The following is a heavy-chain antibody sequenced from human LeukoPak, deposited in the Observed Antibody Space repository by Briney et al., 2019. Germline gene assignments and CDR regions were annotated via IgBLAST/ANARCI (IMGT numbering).Heavy chain of an antibody. V-gene: IGHV4-39*07. CDR1: GGSISSSSYY. D-gene: IGHD3-22*01. CDR3: ASPELSDYYDSSGSLAFDY. Sequence: SEILSLTCTVSGGSISSSSYYWGWIRQPPGKGLEWIGSIYYSGSTYYNPSLKSRVTISVDTSKNQFSLKLSSVTAADTAVYYCASPELSDYYDSSGSLAFDYWGQGTLVTVSS. CDR2: IYYSGST. J-gene: IGHJ4*02.